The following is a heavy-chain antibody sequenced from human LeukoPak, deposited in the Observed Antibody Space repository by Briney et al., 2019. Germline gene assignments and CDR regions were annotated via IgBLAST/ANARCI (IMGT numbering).Heavy chain of an antibody. J-gene: IGHJ3*02. CDR3: ARDHRGKWELRQNDAFDI. D-gene: IGHD1-26*01. CDR2: ISSSSSYI. Sequence: PGGSLRLSCAASGFTFSTYSMNWVRQAPGKGLEWVSSISSSSSYIYYADSVKGRFTISRDNAKKSVYLQMNSLRAEDTAVYYCARDHRGKWELRQNDAFDIWGQGTMVTVSS. CDR1: GFTFSTYS. V-gene: IGHV3-21*04.